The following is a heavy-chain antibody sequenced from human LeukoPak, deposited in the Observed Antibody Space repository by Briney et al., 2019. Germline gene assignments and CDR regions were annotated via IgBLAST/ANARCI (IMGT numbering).Heavy chain of an antibody. D-gene: IGHD3-16*01. J-gene: IGHJ6*03. CDR1: GFSFSTQW. Sequence: PGGSLRLSCAASGFSFSTQWMSWVRQAPGKGLEWVAIVNQGGTGKYYVDSVKGRFTISRDNAENSLYLQMNSLRAEDTAVYYCARDVVTVGGFYYYYMDVWGKGTTVTVSS. CDR2: VNQGGTGK. CDR3: ARDVVTVGGFYYYYMDV. V-gene: IGHV3-7*01.